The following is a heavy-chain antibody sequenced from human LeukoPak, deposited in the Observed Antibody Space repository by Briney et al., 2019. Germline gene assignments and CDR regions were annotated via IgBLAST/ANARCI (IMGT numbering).Heavy chain of an antibody. J-gene: IGHJ4*02. D-gene: IGHD2-15*01. V-gene: IGHV3-48*01. Sequence: PGGSLRLSCAASGFTISNYNMTWVRQAPGKGLEWVSYISRSSSTIKYADSVKGRFTISRDNAKNSLYLQMNSLRAEDTAVYYCARDASRYCSGGNCYSGLLGYFDYWGQGTLVTVSS. CDR2: ISRSSSTI. CDR1: GFTISNYN. CDR3: ARDASRYCSGGNCYSGLLGYFDY.